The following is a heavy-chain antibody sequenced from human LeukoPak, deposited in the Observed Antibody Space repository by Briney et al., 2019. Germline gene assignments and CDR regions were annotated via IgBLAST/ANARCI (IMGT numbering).Heavy chain of an antibody. V-gene: IGHV1-2*02. J-gene: IGHJ3*02. CDR1: GYTFTGYY. D-gene: IGHD4/OR15-4a*01. CDR2: INPNSGGT. Sequence: GASVKVSCKASGYTFTGYYIHWVRQAPGQGLEWMGWINPNSGGTNYAQKFQGRVTMTRDTSISTAYMELSRLRSDDTAVYYCAREFPLTSAFDIWGQGTMVTVSS. CDR3: AREFPLTSAFDI.